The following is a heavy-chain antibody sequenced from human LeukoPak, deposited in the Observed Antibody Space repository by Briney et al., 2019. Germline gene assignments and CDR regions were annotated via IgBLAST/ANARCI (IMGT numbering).Heavy chain of an antibody. CDR1: GGTFSSYA. J-gene: IGHJ4*02. D-gene: IGHD6-13*01. Sequence: SVKVSCKAPGGTFSSYAISWVRQAPGQGLEWMGRIIPILGIANYAQKFQGRVTITADKSTSTAYMELSSLRSEDTAVYYCARVFLAAAGTRQDYWGQGTLVTVSS. CDR2: IIPILGIA. CDR3: ARVFLAAAGTRQDY. V-gene: IGHV1-69*04.